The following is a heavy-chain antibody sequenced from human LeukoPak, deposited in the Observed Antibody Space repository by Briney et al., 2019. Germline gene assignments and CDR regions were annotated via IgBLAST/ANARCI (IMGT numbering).Heavy chain of an antibody. Sequence: PSETLSLTCTVSAYSISRGYYWGWIRQPPGKGLEWIGSIYHGGRTSYNPSLESRVTISVDTSKNQFSLKLSSVTAADTAVYYCAGSGGSYLVRTLPTYDYWGQGTLVTVSS. J-gene: IGHJ4*02. V-gene: IGHV4-38-2*02. CDR2: IYHGGRT. D-gene: IGHD3-16*02. CDR1: AYSISRGYY. CDR3: AGSGGSYLVRTLPTYDY.